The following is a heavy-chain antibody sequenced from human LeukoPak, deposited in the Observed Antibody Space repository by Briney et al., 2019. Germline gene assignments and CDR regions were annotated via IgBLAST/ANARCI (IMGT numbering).Heavy chain of an antibody. CDR1: GYTFTGSY. J-gene: IGHJ4*02. CDR3: TREPVYSGGWGALDY. V-gene: IGHV1-2*02. D-gene: IGHD6-19*01. CDR2: INPNSGST. Sequence: ASVKVSCKTSGYTFTGSYVLWVRQAPGQGLEWMGYINPNSGSTNYAQSFRGRVTMTRDTSITTAYLVLSGLTSDDTALYFCTREPVYSGGWGALDYWGQGTLVTVSS.